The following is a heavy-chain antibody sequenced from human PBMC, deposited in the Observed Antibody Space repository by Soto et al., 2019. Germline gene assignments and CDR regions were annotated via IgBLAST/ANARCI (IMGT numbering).Heavy chain of an antibody. CDR3: AKDVGVSGTYDY. V-gene: IGHV3-23*01. CDR2: ISGNGGRT. Sequence: DVQLLESGGGLVQPGGSLRLSCAASGFTFNNYAMSWVRQAPGKWLDWVSAISGNGGRTYYADSVKGRFTISRDNSKNTLNRQMISLKAEDTAVYYCAKDVGVSGTYDYWGQGTLVTVSP. CDR1: GFTFNNYA. J-gene: IGHJ4*02. D-gene: IGHD1-7*01.